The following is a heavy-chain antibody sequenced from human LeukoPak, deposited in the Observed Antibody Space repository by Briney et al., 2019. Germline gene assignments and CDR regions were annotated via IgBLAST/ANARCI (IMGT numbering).Heavy chain of an antibody. J-gene: IGHJ4*02. V-gene: IGHV1-2*02. CDR3: ARDLENYYDSSGYSSHGY. D-gene: IGHD3-22*01. CDR2: INPNSGGT. Sequence: ASVKVSCKASGYTFTGYYMHWVRQAPGQGLEWMGWINPNSGGTNYAQKFQGRVTMTRDTSISTAYMELSRLRSDDTAVYYCARDLENYYDSSGYSSHGYWGQGTLVTVSS. CDR1: GYTFTGYY.